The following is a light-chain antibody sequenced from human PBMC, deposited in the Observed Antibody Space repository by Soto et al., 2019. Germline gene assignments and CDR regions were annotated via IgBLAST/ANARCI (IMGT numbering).Light chain of an antibody. Sequence: QSALTQPASVSGSPGQSITISCTGASTDVDGYDYVSWYQQPPGQAPKLMIYDVNNRPSGVSYRFSGAKSGDTASLTSSGLQAEDDADYYCSSYTSSAPFYVFGTGTKLTVL. CDR3: SSYTSSAPFYV. CDR2: DVN. J-gene: IGLJ1*01. V-gene: IGLV2-14*03. CDR1: STDVDGYDY.